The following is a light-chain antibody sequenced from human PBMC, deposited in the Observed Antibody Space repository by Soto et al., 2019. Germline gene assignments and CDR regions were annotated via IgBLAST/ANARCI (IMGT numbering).Light chain of an antibody. CDR1: TGAVTSGYY. V-gene: IGLV7-43*01. Sequence: QAVVTQEPSLTVSPGGTVTLTCASSTGAVTSGYYPNWFQQKPGQAPRALIYSTSNKHFWTPARFSGSLLGGKAALTLSGVQPEDEAEYYCLLYYGGAQGVVFGGGTKLTVL. J-gene: IGLJ2*01. CDR3: LLYYGGAQGVV. CDR2: STS.